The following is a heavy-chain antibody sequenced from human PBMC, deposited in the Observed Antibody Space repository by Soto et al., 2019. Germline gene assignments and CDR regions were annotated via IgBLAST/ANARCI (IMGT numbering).Heavy chain of an antibody. J-gene: IGHJ6*03. Sequence: GGSLRLSCAASGFTFSDYYMSWIRQAPGKGLEWVSYISSSGSTIYYADSVKGRFTISRDNAKNSLYLQMNSLRAEDKAVYYCARVRGYCSSTSCYRYYYYYYYMDVWGKGTTVTVSS. D-gene: IGHD2-2*01. CDR3: ARVRGYCSSTSCYRYYYYYYYMDV. CDR2: ISSSGSTI. V-gene: IGHV3-11*01. CDR1: GFTFSDYY.